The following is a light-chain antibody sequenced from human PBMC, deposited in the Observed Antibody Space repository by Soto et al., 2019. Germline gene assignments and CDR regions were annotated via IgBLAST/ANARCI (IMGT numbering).Light chain of an antibody. CDR1: QSVSTF. CDR2: DTF. Sequence: EVVLTQSPATLSMSPGERVTLSCRANQSVSTFVAWYQHKPGQAPRPVIYDTFKRAPGVPDRFSGGGSGTDFSLTISSLEPEDFAVYYCQQRARWPMPFGQGTRLELK. J-gene: IGKJ5*01. V-gene: IGKV3-11*01. CDR3: QQRARWPMP.